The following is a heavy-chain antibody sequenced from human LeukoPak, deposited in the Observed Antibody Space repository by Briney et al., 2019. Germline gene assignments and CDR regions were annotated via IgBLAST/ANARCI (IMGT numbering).Heavy chain of an antibody. V-gene: IGHV3-11*04. CDR2: ISSSGSTI. Sequence: GGSLRLSCAASGFTFSDYYMSWIRQAPGKGLEWVSYISSSGSTIYYADSVKGRFTISRDNAKNSLYLQMNSLRAEDTAVYYCARDPLDYVWGSYRYYYCYMDVWGKGTTVTVSS. CDR1: GFTFSDYY. D-gene: IGHD3-16*02. J-gene: IGHJ6*03. CDR3: ARDPLDYVWGSYRYYYCYMDV.